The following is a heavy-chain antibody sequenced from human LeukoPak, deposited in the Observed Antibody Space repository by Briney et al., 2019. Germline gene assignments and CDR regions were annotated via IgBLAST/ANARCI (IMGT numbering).Heavy chain of an antibody. CDR1: GYSISSGYY. D-gene: IGHD2-2*01. V-gene: IGHV4-38-2*02. CDR2: IYYSGST. J-gene: IGHJ4*02. CDR3: ARCPIVVVPAAMQTHFDY. Sequence: SETLSLTCTVSGYSISSGYYWGWIRQPPGKGLEWIGSIYYSGSTYYNPSLKSRVTISVDTSKNQFSLMLSSVTAADTAVYYCARCPIVVVPAAMQTHFDYWGQGTLVTVSS.